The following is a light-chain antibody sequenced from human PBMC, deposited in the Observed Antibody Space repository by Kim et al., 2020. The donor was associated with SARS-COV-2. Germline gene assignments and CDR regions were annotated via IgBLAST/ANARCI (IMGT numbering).Light chain of an antibody. J-gene: IGLJ1*01. V-gene: IGLV3-19*01. CDR3: NSRDSSGNHV. Sequence: VALGQTVRITCQGDSLSSYYARWYQQKPRQAPVLVIYGKNNRPSGIPDRFSGSSSGNTASLTITGAQAEDEADYYCNSRDSSGNHVFGTGTKVTVL. CDR2: GKN. CDR1: SLSSYY.